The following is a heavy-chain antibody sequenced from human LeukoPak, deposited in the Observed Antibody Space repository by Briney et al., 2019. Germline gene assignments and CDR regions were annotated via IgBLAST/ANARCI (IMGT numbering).Heavy chain of an antibody. V-gene: IGHV4-59*01. CDR1: GGSISSYY. D-gene: IGHD3-22*01. CDR3: AREYYYDSSGYYKYYFDY. Sequence: PSETLSLTCTVSGGSISSYYWSWIRQPPGKGLEWIGYIYYSGSTNYNPSLKSRVTISVDTSKNQFSLKLSSVTAADTAVYYCAREYYYDSSGYYKYYFDYWGQGTLVTVSS. CDR2: IYYSGST. J-gene: IGHJ4*02.